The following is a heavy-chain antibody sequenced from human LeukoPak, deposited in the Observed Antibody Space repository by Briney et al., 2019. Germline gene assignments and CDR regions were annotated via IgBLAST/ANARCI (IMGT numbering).Heavy chain of an antibody. D-gene: IGHD6-13*01. J-gene: IGHJ3*02. V-gene: IGHV3-7*01. CDR2: IKQDGSEK. CDR1: GFTFSSYW. CDR3: ARGIAAAPIDAFDI. Sequence: PGGSLRLSCAASGFTFSSYWMSWVRQAPGKGLEWVANIKQDGSEKYYVDSVKGRFTISRDNAKNSLYLQMNSLRAEDTAVYYCARGIAAAPIDAFDIWGQGTMVTVSS.